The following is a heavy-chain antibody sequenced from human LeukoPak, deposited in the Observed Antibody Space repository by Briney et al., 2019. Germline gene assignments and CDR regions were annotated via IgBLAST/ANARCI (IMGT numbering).Heavy chain of an antibody. Sequence: SETLSLTCTVSGGSISGYFWSWIRQPPGKGLEWIGYIYYSGGTNYNPALMRRVTISVDASKNQFSLKLSSVTAADTAVYYCAREDGMATTTLDVWGQGTTVTVSS. CDR1: GGSISGYF. J-gene: IGHJ6*02. V-gene: IGHV4-59*01. D-gene: IGHD5-24*01. CDR3: AREDGMATTTLDV. CDR2: IYYSGGT.